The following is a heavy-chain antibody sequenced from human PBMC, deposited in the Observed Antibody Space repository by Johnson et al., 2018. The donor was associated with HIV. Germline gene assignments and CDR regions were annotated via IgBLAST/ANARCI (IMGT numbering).Heavy chain of an antibody. D-gene: IGHD3-10*01. CDR1: GFTFDDYA. V-gene: IGHV3-20*04. CDR2: INWNGGST. J-gene: IGHJ3*02. Sequence: EVQLVESGGGVVRPGGSLRLSCAASGFTFDDYAMTWVRQAPGNGLEWVSAINWNGGSTGYADSVKGRFTISRDNAKNSLYLQMNSLRAEDTALYYCARDFVAFGECTAFDIWGQGTMVAVSS. CDR3: ARDFVAFGECTAFDI.